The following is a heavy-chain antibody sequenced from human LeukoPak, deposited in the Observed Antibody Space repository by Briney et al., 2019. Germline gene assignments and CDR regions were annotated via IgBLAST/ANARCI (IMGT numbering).Heavy chain of an antibody. CDR1: GYTFTGYY. CDR3: ARVGAPYSGSYYDS. V-gene: IGHV1-2*02. Sequence: GASVKVSCKASGYTFTGYYMHWVQQAPGQGLEWMGWINPNSGGTNYAQKFQGRVTMTRDTSISTAYMELSRLRSDDTAVFYCARVGAPYSGSYYDSWGQGTLVTVSS. CDR2: INPNSGGT. J-gene: IGHJ4*02. D-gene: IGHD1-26*01.